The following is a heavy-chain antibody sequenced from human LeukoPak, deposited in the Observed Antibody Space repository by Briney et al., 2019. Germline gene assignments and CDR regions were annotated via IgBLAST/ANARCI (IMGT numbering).Heavy chain of an antibody. CDR2: ISSSGSTI. V-gene: IGHV3-11*01. CDR3: ARDRNQFMTTVAFLDY. D-gene: IGHD4-11*01. CDR1: GFTFSDYY. Sequence: GGSLRLSCAASGFTFSDYYMSWIRQAPGKGLEWVSYISSSGSTIYYADSVKGRFTISRDNAKNSLYLQMNSLRAEDTAVYYCARDRNQFMTTVAFLDYWGQGTLVTVSS. J-gene: IGHJ4*02.